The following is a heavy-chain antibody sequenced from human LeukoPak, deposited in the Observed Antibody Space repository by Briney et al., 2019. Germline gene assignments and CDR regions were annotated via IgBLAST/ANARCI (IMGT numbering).Heavy chain of an antibody. CDR1: GGSFSGYY. CDR2: INHSGST. Sequence: SETLSLTCAVYGGSFSGYYWSWIRQPPGKGLEWIGEINHSGSTDYNPSLKTRVTISVDTSKNQFTLKLSSVTAADTAVYYCARGSGDYWGQGTLVTVSS. V-gene: IGHV4-34*01. J-gene: IGHJ4*02. CDR3: ARGSGDY.